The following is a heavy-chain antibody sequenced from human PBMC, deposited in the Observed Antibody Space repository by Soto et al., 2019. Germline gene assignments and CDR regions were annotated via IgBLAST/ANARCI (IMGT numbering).Heavy chain of an antibody. CDR3: ARQRDYYYYGSGTYTTSMDV. CDR2: VYYSGST. V-gene: IGHV4-59*08. CDR1: GGSISSYY. D-gene: IGHD3-10*01. J-gene: IGHJ6*02. Sequence: SDTLSLTCTVSGGSISSYYWNWIRQSPGKGLEWIGYVYYSGSTNYNPSLKSRVTISVDTSKNRFSLKLSSVTAADTAVYYCARQRDYYYYGSGTYTTSMDVWGQGATVT.